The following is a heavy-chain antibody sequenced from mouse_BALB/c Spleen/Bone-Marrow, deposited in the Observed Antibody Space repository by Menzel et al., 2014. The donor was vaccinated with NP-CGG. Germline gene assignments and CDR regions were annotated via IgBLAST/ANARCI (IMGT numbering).Heavy chain of an antibody. CDR2: ISDGGTYT. D-gene: IGHD2-3*01. Sequence: EVKLQESGGGLVKPGGSLKLSCAASGFTFSDYYMYWVRQTPEKRLEWVATISDGGTYTYYSDSEKGRFTISRDNARNNLYLQMSSLKSEDTAMYYCARDKGGYYVGGFAYWGQGTLVTVSA. CDR1: GFTFSDYY. J-gene: IGHJ3*01. CDR3: ARDKGGYYVGGFAY. V-gene: IGHV5-4*02.